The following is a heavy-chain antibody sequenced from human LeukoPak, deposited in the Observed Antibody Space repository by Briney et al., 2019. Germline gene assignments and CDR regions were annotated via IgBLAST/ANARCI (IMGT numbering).Heavy chain of an antibody. CDR3: ARSQAADY. CDR1: GGSFSGYY. CDR2: INHSGST. Sequence: SETLSLTCAVYGGSFSGYYXXXXXXXXXKGLEWIGEINHSGSTNYNPSLKSRVTISVDTSKNQFSLKLSSVTAADTAVYYCARSQAADYWGQGTLVTVSS. V-gene: IGHV4-34*01. D-gene: IGHD6-13*01. J-gene: IGHJ4*02.